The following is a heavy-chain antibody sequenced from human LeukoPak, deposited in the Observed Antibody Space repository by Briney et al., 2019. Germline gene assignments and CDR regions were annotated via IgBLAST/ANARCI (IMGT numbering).Heavy chain of an antibody. V-gene: IGHV4-39*07. Sequence: PSETLSLTCTVSGGSISSTYYYWGWIRQPPGEGLEWIGSIFYSGTTYYNPSLKSRVTISVDTSKNQFSLKLNSVTAADTAVYYCVRDHGYSGYDSQWGQGTLVTVSS. CDR3: VRDHGYSGYDSQ. D-gene: IGHD5-12*01. CDR2: IFYSGTT. CDR1: GGSISSTYYY. J-gene: IGHJ1*01.